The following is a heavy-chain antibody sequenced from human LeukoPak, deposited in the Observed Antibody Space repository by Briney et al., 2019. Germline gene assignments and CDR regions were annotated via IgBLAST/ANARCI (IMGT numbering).Heavy chain of an antibody. J-gene: IGHJ4*02. CDR1: AFTFSSYA. CDR2: ISGSGGST. Sequence: PVGSLRLSCAASAFTFSSYAMSWVRQAPGKGLEWVSGISGSGGSTYYADSVKGRFTISRDNSQNTLYLQMNSLRAEDTALYYCAKALSGTLEFDYWGQGTLVTVSS. CDR3: AKALSGTLEFDY. D-gene: IGHD1-26*01. V-gene: IGHV3-23*01.